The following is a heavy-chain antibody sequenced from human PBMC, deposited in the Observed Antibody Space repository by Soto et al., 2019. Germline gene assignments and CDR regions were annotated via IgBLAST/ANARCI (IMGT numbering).Heavy chain of an antibody. D-gene: IGHD6-6*01. CDR2: INSDGSST. CDR1: GFTFSSYW. CDR3: ARLPRFKNRYSSSSDSLADDY. V-gene: IGHV3-74*01. J-gene: IGHJ4*02. Sequence: EVQLVESGGGLVQPGGSLRLSCAASGFTFSSYWMHWVRQAPGKGLVWVSRINSDGSSTSYADSVKGRFTISRDNAKNTLYLQMNSLRAEDTAVNYCARLPRFKNRYSSSSDSLADDYWGQGTLVTVSS.